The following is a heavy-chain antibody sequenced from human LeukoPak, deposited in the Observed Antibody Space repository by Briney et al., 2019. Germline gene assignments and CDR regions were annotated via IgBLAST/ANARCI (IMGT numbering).Heavy chain of an antibody. CDR2: INPNSGGT. CDR1: AYTFTGYY. D-gene: IGHD6-19*01. CDR3: ARVGYSSGWYDY. J-gene: IGHJ4*02. Sequence: ASVKVSCKAPAYTFTGYYMHWVRQAPGQGLEWMGWINPNSGGTNYAQKFQGRVTMTRDTSISTAYMELSRLRSDDTAVYYCARVGYSSGWYDYWGQGTLVTVSS. V-gene: IGHV1-2*02.